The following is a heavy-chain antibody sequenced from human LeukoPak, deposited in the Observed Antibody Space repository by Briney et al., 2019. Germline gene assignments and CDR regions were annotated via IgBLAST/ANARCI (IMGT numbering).Heavy chain of an antibody. D-gene: IGHD5-18*01. CDR3: ARDGEYSYGYGMDV. CDR1: GFTVSSNY. Sequence: GGSLRLSCAASGFTVSSNYMSWVRQAPGKGLEWVSVIYSGGSTYYADSVKGRFTISRDTSRNTVYLQMNSLRVEDTAVYYCARDGEYSYGYGMDVWGQGTSVTVSS. CDR2: IYSGGST. J-gene: IGHJ6*02. V-gene: IGHV3-53*01.